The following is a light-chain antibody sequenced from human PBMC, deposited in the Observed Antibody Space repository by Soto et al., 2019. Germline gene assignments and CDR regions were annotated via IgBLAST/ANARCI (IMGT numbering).Light chain of an antibody. V-gene: IGKV4-1*01. CDR1: QSVLYSSNNKNY. Sequence: DIVMTQSPDSLAVSLGERATIHCKSSQSVLYSSNNKNYLAWYQQKPGQPPKLLIYWASTRESGVPDRFSGSGSWTDFTLTISSLQAEDAAVYYCQQYYTTPPRTFGQGTKVEIK. CDR2: WAS. J-gene: IGKJ1*01. CDR3: QQYYTTPPRT.